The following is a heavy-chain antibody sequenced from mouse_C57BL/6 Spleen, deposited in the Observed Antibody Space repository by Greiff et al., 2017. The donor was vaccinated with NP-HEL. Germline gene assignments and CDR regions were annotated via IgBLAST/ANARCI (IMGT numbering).Heavy chain of an antibody. CDR3: ARFYSNYRWFAY. Sequence: QVQLQQPGAELVRPGSSVKLSCKASGYTFTSYWMHWVKQRPIQGLEWIGNIDPSDSETHYNQKFKDKATLTVDKSSSTAYMQLSSLTSEDSAVYYCARFYSNYRWFAYWGQGTLVTVSA. J-gene: IGHJ3*01. CDR2: IDPSDSET. V-gene: IGHV1-52*01. D-gene: IGHD2-5*01. CDR1: GYTFTSYW.